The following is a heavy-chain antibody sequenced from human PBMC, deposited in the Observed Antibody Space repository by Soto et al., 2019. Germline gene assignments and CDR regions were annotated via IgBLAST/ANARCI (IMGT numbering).Heavy chain of an antibody. CDR1: GYSISSGHY. D-gene: IGHD1-20*01. CDR2: VYHSGGT. V-gene: IGHV4-38-2*01. CDR3: ERAAVGDVDGIGPFDL. J-gene: IGHJ4*02. Sequence: SETLSLTCAVSGYSISSGHYWGWIRQPPWKGLEWIGSVYHSGGTYFDPSLKGRVTISVDTSKNQFSLKLNSVTAAETAVYYCERAAVGDVDGIGPFDLWGLGTLVTVSS.